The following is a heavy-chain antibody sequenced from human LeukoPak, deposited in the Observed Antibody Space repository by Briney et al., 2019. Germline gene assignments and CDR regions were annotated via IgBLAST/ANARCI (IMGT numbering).Heavy chain of an antibody. CDR2: ISSSSSYI. CDR3: ARDRNPLGY. Sequence: GGCLRLSCAAPEFTFSSYSMNWVRQAPGKGLEWVSPISSSSSYIYYADSVKGRFTISRDNAKNSLYLQMNSLRAEDTAVYYCARDRNPLGYWGQGTLVTVSS. CDR1: EFTFSSYS. V-gene: IGHV3-21*01. J-gene: IGHJ4*02. D-gene: IGHD1-14*01.